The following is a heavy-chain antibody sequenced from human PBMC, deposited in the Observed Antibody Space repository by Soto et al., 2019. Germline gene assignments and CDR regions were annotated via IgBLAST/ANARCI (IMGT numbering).Heavy chain of an antibody. CDR3: ARSVQLWLNYYYYGMDV. D-gene: IGHD5-18*01. Sequence: PWGSLRLSCAASGFTVSSNYMSWVRQAPGKGLEWVSVIYSGGSTYYADSVKGRFTISRDNSKNTLYLQMNSLRAEDTAVYYCARSVQLWLNYYYYGMDVWGQGTTVTVSS. CDR1: GFTVSSNY. V-gene: IGHV3-53*01. CDR2: IYSGGST. J-gene: IGHJ6*02.